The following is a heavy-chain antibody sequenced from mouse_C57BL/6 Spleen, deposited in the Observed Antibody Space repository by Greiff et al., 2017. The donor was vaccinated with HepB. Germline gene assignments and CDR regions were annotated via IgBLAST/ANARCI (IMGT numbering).Heavy chain of an antibody. D-gene: IGHD2-1*01. V-gene: IGHV3-6*01. Sequence: VQLKESGPGLVKPSQSLSLTCSVTGYSITSGYYWNWIRQFPGNKLEWMGYISYDGSNNYNPSLKNRISITRDTSKNQFFLKLNSVTTEDTATYYCARDPSRVTPYYYAMDYWGQGTSVTVSS. CDR1: GYSITSGYY. CDR2: ISYDGSN. CDR3: ARDPSRVTPYYYAMDY. J-gene: IGHJ4*01.